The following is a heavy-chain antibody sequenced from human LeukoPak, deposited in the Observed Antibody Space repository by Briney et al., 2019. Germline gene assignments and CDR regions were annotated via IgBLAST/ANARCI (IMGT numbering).Heavy chain of an antibody. CDR3: ARALYSSGWYPLSFDY. Sequence: SETLSLTCTVSGGSISNYYWSWIRQPPGKGLEWIGYIYYSGSTNYNPSLKSRVTISVDTSKNQFSLKLSSVTAADTAVYYCARALYSSGWYPLSFDYWGQGTLVTVSS. D-gene: IGHD6-19*01. V-gene: IGHV4-59*01. CDR2: IYYSGST. J-gene: IGHJ4*02. CDR1: GGSISNYY.